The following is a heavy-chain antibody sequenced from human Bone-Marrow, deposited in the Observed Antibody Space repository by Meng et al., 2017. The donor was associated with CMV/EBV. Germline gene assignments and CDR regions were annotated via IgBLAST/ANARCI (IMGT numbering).Heavy chain of an antibody. CDR2: IRSKAYGGTT. V-gene: IGHV3-49*04. CDR1: GFTFGDYA. Sequence: GESLKISCTASGFTFGDYAMSWVRQAPGKGLEWVGFIRSKAYGGTTEYAASVKGRFTISRDDSKSIAYLQINSLKTEDTAVYYCTRRSLVEYQLLRAADYWGQGTLVTASS. D-gene: IGHD2-2*01. CDR3: TRRSLVEYQLLRAADY. J-gene: IGHJ4*02.